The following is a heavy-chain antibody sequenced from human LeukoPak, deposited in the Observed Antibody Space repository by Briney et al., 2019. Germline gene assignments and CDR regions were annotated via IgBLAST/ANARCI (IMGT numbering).Heavy chain of an antibody. V-gene: IGHV1-24*01. Sequence: ASVKVSCKASGYTLTELSMHWVRQAPGKGLEWMGGFDPVEGDTIYAQKFQGRVTMTEDTSTDTAYMELSSLRSDDAAVYYCAVTLEGRGRWEEIDYWGQGTLVTVSS. CDR1: GYTLTELS. D-gene: IGHD1-26*01. CDR2: FDPVEGDT. CDR3: AVTLEGRGRWEEIDY. J-gene: IGHJ4*02.